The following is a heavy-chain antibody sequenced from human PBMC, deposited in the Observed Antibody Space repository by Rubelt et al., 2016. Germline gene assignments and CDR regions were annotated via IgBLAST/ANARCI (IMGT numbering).Heavy chain of an antibody. CDR2: IYPGDSDT. Sequence: IEWMGIIYPGDSDTRYSPSFQGQVTISADKSISTAYLQWSSLKASDTAMYSCARHPDSGSYGVDYWGQGTLVTVSS. CDR3: ARHPDSGSYGVDY. V-gene: IGHV5-51*01. J-gene: IGHJ4*02. D-gene: IGHD1-26*01.